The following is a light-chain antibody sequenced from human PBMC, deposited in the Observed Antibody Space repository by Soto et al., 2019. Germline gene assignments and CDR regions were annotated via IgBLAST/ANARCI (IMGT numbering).Light chain of an antibody. CDR3: SSYTSISTV. Sequence: QSALTQPASVSGSPGQSFTISCTGTSSDVGGYNYVSWYQQHPGKAPKLMIYEVSNRPSGVSNRFSGSKSGNTASLTISGLQAEDEADYYCSSYTSISTVFGGGTQLTVL. CDR2: EVS. J-gene: IGLJ2*01. V-gene: IGLV2-14*01. CDR1: SSDVGGYNY.